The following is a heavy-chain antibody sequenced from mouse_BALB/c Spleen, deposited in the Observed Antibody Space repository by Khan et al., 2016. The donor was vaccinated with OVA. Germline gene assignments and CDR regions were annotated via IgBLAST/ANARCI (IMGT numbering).Heavy chain of an antibody. J-gene: IGHJ3*01. CDR3: VNHGSSSAWFTY. CDR2: INPSTDYT. Sequence: VQLQQSGAELAKPGASVKMSCKASGYTFTSYWMHWVKQRPGQGLEWIGYINPSTDYTDYNQKFKDKATLTVAKSSSTAYMHLTSLTSEDSAVYYCVNHGSSSAWFTYWGQGTLVTVSA. CDR1: GYTFTSYW. V-gene: IGHV1-7*01. D-gene: IGHD1-1*01.